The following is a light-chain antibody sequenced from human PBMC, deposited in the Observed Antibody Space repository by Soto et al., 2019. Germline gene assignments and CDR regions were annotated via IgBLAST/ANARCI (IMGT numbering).Light chain of an antibody. Sequence: QSVLTQPASVSGSPGQSITISCTGTSSDVGGYNYVSWYQQHPAKAPKVMIYDVSNRPSGVSNRFSGSKSGNTASLTISGIQAEDEADYYCYSYTSSSTYVSGTGTKLTVL. J-gene: IGLJ1*01. CDR2: DVS. CDR3: YSYTSSSTYV. CDR1: SSDVGGYNY. V-gene: IGLV2-14*03.